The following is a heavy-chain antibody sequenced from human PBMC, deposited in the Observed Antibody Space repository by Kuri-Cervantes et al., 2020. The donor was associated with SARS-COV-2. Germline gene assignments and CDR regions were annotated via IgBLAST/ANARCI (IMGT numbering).Heavy chain of an antibody. CDR2: ISYDGSNK. J-gene: IGHJ6*02. D-gene: IGHD3-3*01. Sequence: GESLKISCAASGFTFSSYGMHWVRQAPGKGLEWVAVISYDGSNKYYADSVKGRFTISRDNAKNSLCLQMNSLRPEDTAVYYCAREEHYNFWSGYMNYYGMDVWGQGTTVTVSS. CDR1: GFTFSSYG. V-gene: IGHV3-30*03. CDR3: AREEHYNFWSGYMNYYGMDV.